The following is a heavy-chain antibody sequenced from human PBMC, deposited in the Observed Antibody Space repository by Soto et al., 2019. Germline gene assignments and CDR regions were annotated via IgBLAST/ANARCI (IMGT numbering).Heavy chain of an antibody. D-gene: IGHD2-21*02. Sequence: GASVKVSCKASGYTFTSYGISWVRQAPGQGLEWMGWISAYNGNTNYAQKLQGRVTMTTDTSTSTAYMELRSLRSDDTAVYYCARLRYCGGDCYSGYYYGMDVWGQGTTVTVSS. CDR3: ARLRYCGGDCYSGYYYGMDV. V-gene: IGHV1-18*01. CDR2: ISAYNGNT. CDR1: GYTFTSYG. J-gene: IGHJ6*02.